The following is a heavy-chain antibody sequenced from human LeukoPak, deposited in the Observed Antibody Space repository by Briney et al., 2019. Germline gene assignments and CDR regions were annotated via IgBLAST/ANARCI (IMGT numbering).Heavy chain of an antibody. V-gene: IGHV3-30*04. D-gene: IGHD6-13*01. J-gene: IGHJ4*02. CDR2: APFDGSDK. CDR3: ARGSGAAAGFLDY. CDR1: RFTFSSFA. Sequence: GGSLRRSCVASRFTFSSFARHWVRQGPGRGLDWVAVAPFDGSDKYYADSVKGRFTISRDDSMSTLYLQMNSLTTADTAVYYCARGSGAAAGFLDYWGQGALVTVSS.